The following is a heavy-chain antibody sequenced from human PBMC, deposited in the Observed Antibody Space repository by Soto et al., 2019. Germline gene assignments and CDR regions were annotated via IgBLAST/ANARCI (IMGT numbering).Heavy chain of an antibody. CDR2: IKSKTDGGTT. CDR3: TSWYSSSHDAFAI. J-gene: IGHJ3*02. V-gene: IGHV3-15*01. Sequence: GGSLRLSCAASGFTFSNAWMSWVRQAPGKGLEWVGRIKSKTDGGTTDYAAPVKGRFTISRDDSKNTLYLQMNSLRAEDTAVYYCTSWYSSSHDAFAIWGQGTMVTVSS. CDR1: GFTFSNAW. D-gene: IGHD6-13*01.